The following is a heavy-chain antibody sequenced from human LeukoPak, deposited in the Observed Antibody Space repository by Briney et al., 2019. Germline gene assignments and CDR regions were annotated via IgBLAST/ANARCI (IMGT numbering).Heavy chain of an antibody. D-gene: IGHD1-26*01. V-gene: IGHV4-59*11. CDR1: GGSISTHY. CDR2: IYYTGRT. Sequence: SETLSLTCTVSGGSISTHYWSWIRQPPGKGLELIGYIYYTGRTNFNPSLKSRVTMSVDTSKNQFSLRLSSLTAADTAVYYCATDLSPRVGLYYFDSWGQGTLVTVSS. J-gene: IGHJ4*02. CDR3: ATDLSPRVGLYYFDS.